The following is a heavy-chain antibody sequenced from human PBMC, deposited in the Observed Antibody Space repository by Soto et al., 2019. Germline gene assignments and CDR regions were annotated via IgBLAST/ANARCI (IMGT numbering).Heavy chain of an antibody. CDR2: IIPILGIA. D-gene: IGHD3-10*01. J-gene: IGHJ6*02. V-gene: IGHV1-69*08. Sequence: QVQLVQSGAEVKKPGSSVKVSCKASRGTFSSYTISWVRQAPGQGLEWMGRIIPILGIANYAQKFQGRVTITADKSTSTAYMELSSLRSEDTAVYYCARETSYGSENYYYYGMDVWGQGTTVTVSS. CDR3: ARETSYGSENYYYYGMDV. CDR1: RGTFSSYT.